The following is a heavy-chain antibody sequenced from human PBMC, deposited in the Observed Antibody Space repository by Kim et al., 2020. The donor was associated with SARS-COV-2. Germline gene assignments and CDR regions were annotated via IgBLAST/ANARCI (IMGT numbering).Heavy chain of an antibody. CDR2: IYYSGST. CDR3: ARPARSDLGNDAFDI. D-gene: IGHD1-26*01. Sequence: SETLSLTCTVSGGSISSGGYYWSWIRQHPVKGLEWIGYIYYSGSTYYNPSLKSRITISVDTSKNQFSPKLSSVTAADTAVYYCARPARSDLGNDAFDIWGQGTMVTVSS. V-gene: IGHV4-31*03. J-gene: IGHJ3*02. CDR1: GGSISSGGYY.